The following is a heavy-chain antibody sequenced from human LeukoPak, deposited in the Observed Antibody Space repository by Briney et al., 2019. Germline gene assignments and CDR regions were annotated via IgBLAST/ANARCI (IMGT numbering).Heavy chain of an antibody. V-gene: IGHV3-49*03. D-gene: IGHD3-3*01. CDR2: IRSNAYGGTT. CDR3: TRELQRGGVTPFAY. Sequence: PGGSLRLSCTASGFTFGDYAMSWFRQAPGKGLEWVGFIRSNAYGGTTEYAASVKGRFTISRDDSKSIAYLQMNSLKTEDTAVYYCTRELQRGGVTPFAYWGQGTLVTVSS. J-gene: IGHJ4*02. CDR1: GFTFGDYA.